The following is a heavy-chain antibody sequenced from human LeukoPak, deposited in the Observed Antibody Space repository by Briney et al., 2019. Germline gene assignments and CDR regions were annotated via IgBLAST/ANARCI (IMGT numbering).Heavy chain of an antibody. V-gene: IGHV1-69*13. Sequence: ASVKVSCKASGGTFSSYAISWVRQAPGQGLEWMGGIIPIFGTANYAQKFQGRVTITADESTSTAYMELSSLRSEDTAVYYCASRGAGDSSGYYLDYWGQGTLVTVSS. J-gene: IGHJ4*02. CDR2: IIPIFGTA. CDR3: ASRGAGDSSGYYLDY. D-gene: IGHD3-22*01. CDR1: GGTFSSYA.